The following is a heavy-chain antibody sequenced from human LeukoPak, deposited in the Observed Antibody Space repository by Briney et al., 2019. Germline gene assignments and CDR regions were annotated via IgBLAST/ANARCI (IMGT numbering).Heavy chain of an antibody. CDR1: GGSISSSSYY. CDR2: IYYSGST. CDR3: ARNHLGWAYAFDI. D-gene: IGHD6-19*01. J-gene: IGHJ3*02. V-gene: IGHV4-39*01. Sequence: KPSATLSLTCTVSGGSISSSSYYWGWIRQPPGKGLEWIGSIYYSGSTYYNPSLKSRVTISVDTSKNQFSLKLSSVTAADTAVYYCARNHLGWAYAFDIWGQGTMVTVSS.